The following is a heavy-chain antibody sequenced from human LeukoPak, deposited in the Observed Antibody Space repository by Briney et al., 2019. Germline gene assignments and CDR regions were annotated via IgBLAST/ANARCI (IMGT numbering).Heavy chain of an antibody. D-gene: IGHD3-22*01. Sequence: GGSLRLSCAASEFTFSNYAMSWVRQAPGKGLEWVSVITSSGGSTYYADSVKGRFTISRDNSKNTLYLQMNSLRAEDTAVYYCATHWGIYYDSSGYYAYWGQGTLVTVSS. CDR1: EFTFSNYA. CDR2: ITSSGGST. CDR3: ATHWGIYYDSSGYYAY. V-gene: IGHV3-23*01. J-gene: IGHJ4*02.